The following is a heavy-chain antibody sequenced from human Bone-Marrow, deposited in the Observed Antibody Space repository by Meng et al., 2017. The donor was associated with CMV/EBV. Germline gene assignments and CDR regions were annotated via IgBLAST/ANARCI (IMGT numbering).Heavy chain of an antibody. Sequence: GESLKISCAASGFTFSSYSMNWVRQAPGKGLEWVSSISSSSSYIYYADSVKGRFTISRDNAKNSLYLQMNSLRAEDTAVYYCARDPGYYYESSGYIGVRYYFDYWGQGTLVTVSS. CDR3: ARDPGYYYESSGYIGVRYYFDY. V-gene: IGHV3-21*01. CDR2: ISSSSSYI. J-gene: IGHJ4*02. D-gene: IGHD3-22*01. CDR1: GFTFSSYS.